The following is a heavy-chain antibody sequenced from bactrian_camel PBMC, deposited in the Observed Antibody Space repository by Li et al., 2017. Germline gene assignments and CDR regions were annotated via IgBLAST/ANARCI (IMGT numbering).Heavy chain of an antibody. CDR2: CARDGTC. J-gene: IGHJ4*01. Sequence: HVQLVESGGGSAQAGGSLRLSCAVPPSIFRKYCMGWFRHVSGKEREGVARCARDGTCTVADSVKGRFTISQDSGKSTVYLQMDSLKPEDTAMYYCAARRYSSLNMNPSAYDYWGQGTQVTVS. V-gene: IGHV3S53*01. CDR1: PSIFRKYC. CDR3: AARRYSSLNMNPSAYDY. D-gene: IGHD6*01.